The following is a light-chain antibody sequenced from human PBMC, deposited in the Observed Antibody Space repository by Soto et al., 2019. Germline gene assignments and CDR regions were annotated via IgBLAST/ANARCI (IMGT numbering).Light chain of an antibody. J-gene: IGLJ1*01. CDR3: NSYTSSSTYV. CDR1: TSDVGRYNY. Sequence: QSVLTQPASVSGSPGQSITISCTGTTSDVGRYNYVSWYQQHPGKAPKLIIYDVSNRPSGVFNRFSGSKSGNTASLTISGLQAEDEADYYCNSYTSSSTYVFGTGTKITV. CDR2: DVS. V-gene: IGLV2-14*01.